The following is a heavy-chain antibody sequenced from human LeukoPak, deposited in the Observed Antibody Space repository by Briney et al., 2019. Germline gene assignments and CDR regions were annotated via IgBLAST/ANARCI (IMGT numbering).Heavy chain of an antibody. Sequence: SETLSLTCTVSGGSISSGDYYWSWIRQHPGKGPEWIGYIYYSGSTYYNPSLKSRVTISVDTSKNQFSLKLSSVTAADTAMYYCAKTDSSGYYADYWGQGTLVTVSS. CDR3: AKTDSSGYYADY. CDR2: IYYSGST. V-gene: IGHV4-31*03. CDR1: GGSISSGDYY. D-gene: IGHD3-22*01. J-gene: IGHJ4*02.